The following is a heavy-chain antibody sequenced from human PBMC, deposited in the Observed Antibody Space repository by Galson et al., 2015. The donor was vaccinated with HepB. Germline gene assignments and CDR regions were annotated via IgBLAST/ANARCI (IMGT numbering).Heavy chain of an antibody. CDR3: TTEVYYDSSGYYDY. V-gene: IGHV3-15*01. CDR1: GFTFSNAW. Sequence: SLRLSCAASGFTFSNAWMSWVRQAPGKGLEWVGRIKSKTDGGTTDYAAPVKGRFTISRDDSKNTLYLQMNSLKTEDTAVYYCTTEVYYDSSGYYDYWGQGTLVTVSS. J-gene: IGHJ4*02. CDR2: IKSKTDGGTT. D-gene: IGHD3-22*01.